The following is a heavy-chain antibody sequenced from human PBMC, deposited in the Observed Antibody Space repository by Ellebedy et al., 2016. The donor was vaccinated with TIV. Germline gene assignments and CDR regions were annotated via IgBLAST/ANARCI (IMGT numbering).Heavy chain of an antibody. J-gene: IGHJ4*02. CDR3: AKDLHYWSANDF. CDR2: ISYDANNK. CDR1: GFTFSSYD. D-gene: IGHD3-3*02. Sequence: GESLKISCAASGFTFSSYDMHWVRQAPGKGLEWVALISYDANNKYYADSVRGRFIISRDNFKNTLYLQMTSLRAEDTAVYYCAKDLHYWSANDFWGQGTLVTVSS. V-gene: IGHV3-30*18.